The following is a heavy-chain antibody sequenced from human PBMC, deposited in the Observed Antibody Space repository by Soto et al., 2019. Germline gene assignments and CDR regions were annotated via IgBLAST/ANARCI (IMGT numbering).Heavy chain of an antibody. V-gene: IGHV3-23*01. CDR3: AKRRGAGGHFDY. D-gene: IGHD2-15*01. CDR1: GFTFSSYA. J-gene: IGHJ4*02. CDR2: ISGSGGST. Sequence: GGSLRLSCAASGFTFSSYAMSWVRQAPGKGLEWVSAISGSGGSTYYADSVKGRFTISRDNSKNTLSLQMNSLTAEDTAVYFCAKRRGAGGHFDYWGQGALVTVSS.